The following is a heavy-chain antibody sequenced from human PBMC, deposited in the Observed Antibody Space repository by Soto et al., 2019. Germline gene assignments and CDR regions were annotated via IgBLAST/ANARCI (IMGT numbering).Heavy chain of an antibody. J-gene: IGHJ4*02. V-gene: IGHV4-39*01. CDR3: ARRTVNIRTFYSGLKTHCFDY. Sequence: QLQLHESGPGLVKPSETLSLTCAVSGDSMSSSDYYWGWIRQPPGKGLEWIGSIYYSGGTYYNPPLQSRVAISVDTSKNQFSLKLKSVTAADTAIYYCARRTVNIRTFYSGLKTHCFDYWGQGAPVTVSS. D-gene: IGHD6-19*01. CDR2: IYYSGGT. CDR1: GDSMSSSDYY.